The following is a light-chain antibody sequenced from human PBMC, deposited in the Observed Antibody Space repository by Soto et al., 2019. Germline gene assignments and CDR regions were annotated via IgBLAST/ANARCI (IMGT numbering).Light chain of an antibody. CDR1: SSNIGSNY. J-gene: IGLJ2*01. CDR2: RNN. Sequence: QSVLTQPPSASGTPGQRVTISCSGSSSNIGSNYVYWYQQLPGTAPKLLIYRNNQRPSGVPDRFSGSKSGTSASLAISGLRSAEEADYYCAACDDSLSVVVFCGGTKLTVL. CDR3: AACDDSLSVVV. V-gene: IGLV1-47*01.